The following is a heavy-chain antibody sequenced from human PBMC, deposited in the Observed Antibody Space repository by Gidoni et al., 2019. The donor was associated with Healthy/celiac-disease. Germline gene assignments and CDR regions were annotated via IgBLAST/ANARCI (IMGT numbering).Heavy chain of an antibody. CDR3: AGAPTTVVTPPYYYGMDV. CDR1: GGSISSYY. D-gene: IGHD4-17*01. Sequence: QVQLQESGPGLVKPSETLSLTCTVSGGSISSYYWRWIRQPPGKGLEWIGYIYCSGSTNYNPSLKSRVTISVDTSKNQFSLKLSSVTAADTAVYYCAGAPTTVVTPPYYYGMDVWGQGTTVTVSS. CDR2: IYCSGST. V-gene: IGHV4-59*01. J-gene: IGHJ6*02.